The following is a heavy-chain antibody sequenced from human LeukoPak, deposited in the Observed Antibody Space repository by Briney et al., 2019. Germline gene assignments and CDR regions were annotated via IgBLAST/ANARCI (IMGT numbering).Heavy chain of an antibody. Sequence: PGGSLRLSCAASGFTFSNAWMSWVRQAPGKGLEWVGRIKSKTDGGTTDYAAPVKGRFTISRDDSKNTLYLQMNSLRAEDTAVYYCARDNAHCSGGSCTAYYGMDVWGQGTTVTVSS. V-gene: IGHV3-15*01. J-gene: IGHJ6*02. CDR3: ARDNAHCSGGSCTAYYGMDV. CDR1: GFTFSNAW. CDR2: IKSKTDGGTT. D-gene: IGHD2-15*01.